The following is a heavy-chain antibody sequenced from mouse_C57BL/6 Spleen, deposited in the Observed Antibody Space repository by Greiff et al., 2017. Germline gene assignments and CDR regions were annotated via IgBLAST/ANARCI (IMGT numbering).Heavy chain of an antibody. J-gene: IGHJ2*01. CDR1: GFNIKNTY. V-gene: IGHV14-3*01. D-gene: IGHD1-1*01. CDR2: IDPANGNT. Sequence: VQLQQSVAELVRPGASVKLSCTASGFNIKNTYMHWVKQRPEQGLEWIGRIDPANGNTKYAPKFQGKATITADTSSNTAYLQLSSLTSEDTAIYYGARQDYYGSSPGNFDYWGQGTTLTVSS. CDR3: ARQDYYGSSPGNFDY.